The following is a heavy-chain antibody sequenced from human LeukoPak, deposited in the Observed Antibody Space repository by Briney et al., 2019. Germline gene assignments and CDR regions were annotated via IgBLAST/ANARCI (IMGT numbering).Heavy chain of an antibody. V-gene: IGHV1-2*06. J-gene: IGHJ3*02. Sequence: GASVKVSCKASGYTFTGYYMHWVRQAPGQGLEWMGRINPNSGRTNYAQKFQGRVTMTRDTSISTAYMELSRLRSDDTAVYYCARGPRLDSSGWYYGAFDIWGQGTMVTVSS. CDR3: ARGPRLDSSGWYYGAFDI. D-gene: IGHD6-19*01. CDR1: GYTFTGYY. CDR2: INPNSGRT.